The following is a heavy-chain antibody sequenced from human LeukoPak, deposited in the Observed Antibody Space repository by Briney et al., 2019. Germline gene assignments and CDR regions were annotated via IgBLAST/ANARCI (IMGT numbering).Heavy chain of an antibody. CDR3: ARHPRIAVAGSNFDY. Sequence: PSETLSLTCTVSGGPISSSSYYWGWIRQPPGKGLEWIGSIYYSGSTYYNPSLKSRVTISVDTSKNQFSLKLSSVTAADTAVYYCARHPRIAVAGSNFDYWGQGTLVTVSS. CDR2: IYYSGST. J-gene: IGHJ4*02. D-gene: IGHD6-19*01. CDR1: GGPISSSSYY. V-gene: IGHV4-39*01.